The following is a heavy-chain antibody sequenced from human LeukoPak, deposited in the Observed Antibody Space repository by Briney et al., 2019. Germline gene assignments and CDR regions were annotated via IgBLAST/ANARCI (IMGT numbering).Heavy chain of an antibody. D-gene: IGHD2-21*02. V-gene: IGHV4-39*07. Sequence: SETLSLTCTVSGGSIGSTSYYWGWIRQPPGKGLEWIGSLYYSGITYYNPSLKSRVTISVDTSKNQFSLKLSSVTAADTAVYYCARVVTGLFDFWGQGSLVTVSS. CDR2: LYYSGIT. J-gene: IGHJ4*02. CDR3: ARVVTGLFDF. CDR1: GGSIGSTSYY.